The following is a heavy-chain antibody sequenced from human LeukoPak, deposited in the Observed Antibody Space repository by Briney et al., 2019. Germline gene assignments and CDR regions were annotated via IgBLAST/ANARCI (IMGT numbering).Heavy chain of an antibody. CDR2: IYYSGNT. D-gene: IGHD6-6*01. CDR1: GGSISSSSYY. CDR3: ARAIAARTNFDY. J-gene: IGHJ4*02. V-gene: IGHV4-61*05. Sequence: SETLSLTCTVSGGSISSSSYYWGWVRQPPGKGLEWIGSIYYSGNTNYTPSLQSTVTISLDTYKNQFSLKLTSVTAADTAVYYCARAIAARTNFDYWGQGTLVTVSS.